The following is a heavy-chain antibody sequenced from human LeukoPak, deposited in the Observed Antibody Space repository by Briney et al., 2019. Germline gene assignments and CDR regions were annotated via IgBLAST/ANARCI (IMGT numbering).Heavy chain of an antibody. D-gene: IGHD3-3*01. V-gene: IGHV4-38-2*01. CDR1: GYSISSGYY. CDR3: ARQEGTYYDFWSGYSHPYFDY. CDR2: IYHSGST. Sequence: PSETLSLTCAVSGYSISSGYYWGWIRQPPGKGLEWIGSIYHSGSTYYNPSLKSRVTISVDTSKNQFSLKLSSVTAADTAVYYCARQEGTYYDFWSGYSHPYFDYWGQGTLVTVSP. J-gene: IGHJ4*02.